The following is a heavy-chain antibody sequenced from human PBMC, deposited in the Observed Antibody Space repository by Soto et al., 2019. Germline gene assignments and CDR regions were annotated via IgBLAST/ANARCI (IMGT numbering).Heavy chain of an antibody. J-gene: IGHJ4*02. D-gene: IGHD3-22*01. Sequence: QVQLQQWGAGLLKPSETLSLTCAVYGGSFSGYYWSWIRQPPGKGMEWIGEINHSGSTNYNPSLKSRVTISVDTSKNQFSLKLRYVTAADTAVYYCARGVVQYDSSGYPLWKYDYWGQGTLVTVSS. CDR2: INHSGST. V-gene: IGHV4-34*01. CDR1: GGSFSGYY. CDR3: ARGVVQYDSSGYPLWKYDY.